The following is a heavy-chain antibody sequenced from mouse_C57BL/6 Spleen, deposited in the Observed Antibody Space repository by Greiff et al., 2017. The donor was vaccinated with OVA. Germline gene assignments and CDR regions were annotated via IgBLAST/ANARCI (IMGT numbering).Heavy chain of an antibody. CDR1: GYTFTDYE. Sequence: VQLQQSGAELVRPGASVTLSCKASGYTFTDYEMHWVKQTPVHGLEWIGAIDPETGGTAYNQKFKGKAILTADKSSSTAYMELRSLTSEASADYYCTRRGVVCYGNSGCAYWGQGTLVTVSA. CDR3: TRRGVVCYGNSGCAY. V-gene: IGHV1-15*01. J-gene: IGHJ3*01. CDR2: IDPETGGT. D-gene: IGHD2-1*01.